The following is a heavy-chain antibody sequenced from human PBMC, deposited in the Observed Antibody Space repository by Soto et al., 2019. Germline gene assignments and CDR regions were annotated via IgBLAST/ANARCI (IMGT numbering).Heavy chain of an antibody. CDR1: EFTFSVYS. CDR3: TRDRVKIRGGYYHYYGMDV. D-gene: IGHD3-10*01. CDR2: ISSGSSYI. Sequence: DVQLEESGGGLVKPGGSLRLSCVASEFTFSVYSMNWVRQAPGKGLEWVSSISSGSSYIYYADSVKGRVTISRDNDKSSLFLHMNSLRVDDTAVYYCTRDRVKIRGGYYHYYGMDVWGQGTTVTVSS. J-gene: IGHJ6*02. V-gene: IGHV3-21*02.